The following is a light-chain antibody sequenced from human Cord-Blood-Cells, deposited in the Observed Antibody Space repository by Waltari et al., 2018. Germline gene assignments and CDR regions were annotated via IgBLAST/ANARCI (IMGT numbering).Light chain of an antibody. V-gene: IGLV6-57*01. CDR3: QSYDSSNRV. Sequence: NFMLTQPHSVSESPGKTVTISCTRSSGSIASNYLQWHQQRPGSSPTTVIYEDNQRPSGVPDRFSGSIDSSSNSASLTISGLKTEDEADYYCQSYDSSNRVFGGGTKLTVL. CDR1: SGSIASNY. CDR2: EDN. J-gene: IGLJ3*02.